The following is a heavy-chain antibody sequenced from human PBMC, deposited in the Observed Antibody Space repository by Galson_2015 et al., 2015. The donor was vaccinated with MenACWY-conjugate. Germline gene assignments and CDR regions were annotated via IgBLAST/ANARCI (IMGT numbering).Heavy chain of an antibody. D-gene: IGHD4-17*01. CDR2: VIPMLGIA. V-gene: IGHV1-69*04. J-gene: IGHJ6*02. CDR1: GGTFSNYG. Sequence: SVKVSCKASGGTFSNYGFSWVRQAPGQGLEWMGRVIPMLGIANYAQKVNGRVTIITDKSTITAYIELSSLRSEDTAVYYCARDMYSSSHLDYAYYGLDVWGQWTKVTVSS. CDR3: ARDMYSSSHLDYAYYGLDV.